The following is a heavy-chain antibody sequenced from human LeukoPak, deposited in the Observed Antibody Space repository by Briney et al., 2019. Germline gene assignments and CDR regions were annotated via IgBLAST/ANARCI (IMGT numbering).Heavy chain of an antibody. CDR3: ARTKEMATISYFDS. Sequence: TGGSLRLSCAASGFTFSSYEMDWVRQAPGKGLEWVSYISSSGSTIYYADSVKGRFTISRDNAKNSLYLQMNSLRAEDTAVYYCARTKEMATISYFDSWGQGPWSPSPQ. J-gene: IGHJ4*03. V-gene: IGHV3-48*03. D-gene: IGHD5-24*01. CDR2: ISSSGSTI. CDR1: GFTFSSYE.